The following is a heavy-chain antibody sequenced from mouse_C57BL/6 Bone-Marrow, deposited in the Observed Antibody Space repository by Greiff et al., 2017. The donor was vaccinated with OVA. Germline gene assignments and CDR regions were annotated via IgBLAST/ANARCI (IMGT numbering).Heavy chain of an antibody. CDR3: AREEDLDY. CDR2: INPNNGGT. CDR1: GYTFTDYY. Sequence: EVQLQQSGPELVKPGASVKISCKASGYTFTDYYMNWVKQSHGKSLEWIGDINPNNGGTIYNQKFKGKATLTVDKSSSTAYMELRSLTSEDSAVYYCAREEDLDYWGQGTTLTVSS. V-gene: IGHV1-26*01. J-gene: IGHJ2*01.